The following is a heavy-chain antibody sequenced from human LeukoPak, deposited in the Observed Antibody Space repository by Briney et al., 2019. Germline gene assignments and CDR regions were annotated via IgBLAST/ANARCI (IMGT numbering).Heavy chain of an antibody. J-gene: IGHJ4*02. CDR3: ARGRVAAAADY. D-gene: IGHD6-13*01. CDR2: INHSGST. Sequence: SETLSLTCAVYGGSFSGYYWGWIRQPPGKGLEWIGEINHSGSTNYNPSLKSRVTISVDTSKNQFSLKLSSVTAADTAVYYCARGRVAAAADYWGQGTLVTVSS. CDR1: GGSFSGYY. V-gene: IGHV4-34*01.